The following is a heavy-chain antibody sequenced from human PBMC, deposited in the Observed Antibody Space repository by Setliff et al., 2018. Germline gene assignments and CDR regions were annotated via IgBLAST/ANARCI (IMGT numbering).Heavy chain of an antibody. CDR2: IRSRNDGGTT. CDR1: GVSINSLSW. J-gene: IGHJ6*03. D-gene: IGHD1-1*01. V-gene: IGHV3-15*01. CDR3: TSAKLERRTGHHYYMDV. Sequence: ETLSLTCAVSGVSINSLSWWSWVRQSPGKGLEWVGRIRSRNDGGTTGYAAPVKGRFTFSRDDSKNTLYLQMNNLKTEDTATYYCTSAKLERRTGHHYYMDVWGKGTTVTVSS.